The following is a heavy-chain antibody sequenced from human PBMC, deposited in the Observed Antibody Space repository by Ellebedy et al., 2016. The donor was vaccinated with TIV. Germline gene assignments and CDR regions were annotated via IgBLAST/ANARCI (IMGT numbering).Heavy chain of an antibody. Sequence: MPSETLSLTCTVSGGSISSGDYYWSWIRQHPGKGLEWIGYIYYSGSAYYNPSLKSRVTISLDTSKNQFSLKLSSVPAADTAVYYCARGMKDSSGYFYWYFDLWGRGTLVTVSS. V-gene: IGHV4-31*03. CDR1: GGSISSGDYY. D-gene: IGHD3-22*01. J-gene: IGHJ2*01. CDR3: ARGMKDSSGYFYWYFDL. CDR2: IYYSGSA.